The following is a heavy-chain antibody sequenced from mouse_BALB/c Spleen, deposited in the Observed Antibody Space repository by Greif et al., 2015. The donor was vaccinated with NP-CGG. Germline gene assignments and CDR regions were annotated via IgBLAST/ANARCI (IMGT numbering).Heavy chain of an antibody. V-gene: IGHV14-3*02. J-gene: IGHJ4*01. CDR2: IDPANGNT. D-gene: IGHD2-14*01. CDR1: GFNIKDTY. Sequence: VQLKQSGAELVKPGASVKLSCAASGFNIKDTYMHWVKQRPEQGLEWIGRIDPANGNTKYDPKFQGKATITADTSSNTAYLQLSSLTSEDTAVYYCAYVRRYAMDYWGQGTSVTVSS. CDR3: AYVRRYAMDY.